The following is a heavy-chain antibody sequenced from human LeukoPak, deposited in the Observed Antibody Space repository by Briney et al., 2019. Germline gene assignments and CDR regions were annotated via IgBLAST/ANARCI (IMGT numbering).Heavy chain of an antibody. CDR2: VDHSGRT. CDR1: GDSFDNYY. J-gene: IGHJ4*02. Sequence: SEALSLTCGVYGDSFDNYYWNWIRQFPEKRLEWIGEVDHSGRTTYSPSLQGRVTISVDTSKSQFSLKLNSVTAADTAVYFCAATNYFYGSGSFHKRDSWGRGTLVTVSS. V-gene: IGHV4-34*01. D-gene: IGHD3-10*01. CDR3: AATNYFYGSGSFHKRDS.